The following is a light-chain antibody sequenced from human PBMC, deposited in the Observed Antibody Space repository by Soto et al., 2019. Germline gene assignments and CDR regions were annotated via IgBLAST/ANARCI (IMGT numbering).Light chain of an antibody. Sequence: EIVLTQSPATLSLSPGERATLSCGASQSVSSSYLAWYQQKPGLAPRLLIYDASSRATGIPIRFSGSGFGTELPLTISRLKPEDFAVNYCQLYGNKPYTFGQGTKLEIK. V-gene: IGKV3D-20*01. CDR3: QLYGNKPYT. J-gene: IGKJ2*01. CDR2: DAS. CDR1: QSVSSSY.